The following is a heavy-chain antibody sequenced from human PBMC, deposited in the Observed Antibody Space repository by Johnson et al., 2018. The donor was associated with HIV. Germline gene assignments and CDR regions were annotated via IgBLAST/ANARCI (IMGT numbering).Heavy chain of an antibody. CDR1: GFTFSSYA. Sequence: VQLVESGGGLVQPGGSLRLSCAASGFTFSSYAMHWVRQAPGKGLEWVANIKQDGSEKYYVDSVKGRFTISRDNAKDSLYLQMNSLRAEDTAVYYCARVSNHAFDIWGQGTMVTVSS. J-gene: IGHJ3*02. CDR3: ARVSNHAFDI. CDR2: IKQDGSEK. V-gene: IGHV3-7*02.